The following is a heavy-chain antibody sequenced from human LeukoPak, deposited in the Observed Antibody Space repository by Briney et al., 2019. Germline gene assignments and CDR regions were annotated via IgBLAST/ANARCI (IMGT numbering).Heavy chain of an antibody. D-gene: IGHD3-9*01. Sequence: PSETLSLTCAVYGGSFTTFFWSWIRQSPEKGLEWIGEISHNGSTSYSPSFKSRVTISVDTSKNQFSLNVKSVTTADTAVYYCARRRLRYHPGFDPWGQGTQVTVSS. CDR2: ISHNGST. J-gene: IGHJ5*02. CDR1: GGSFTTFF. CDR3: ARRRLRYHPGFDP. V-gene: IGHV4-34*01.